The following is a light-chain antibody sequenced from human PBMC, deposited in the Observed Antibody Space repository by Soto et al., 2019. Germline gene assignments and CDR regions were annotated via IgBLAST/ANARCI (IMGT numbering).Light chain of an antibody. CDR3: AVWDDSLNGPV. CDR2: RND. V-gene: IGLV1-44*01. Sequence: QSVLTQSPSASGTPGQRVTISCSGSISNIGRNTVNWYQQFPGTAPKVLIYRNDQRPSGVPDRFSASKSGTSASLAISGLQSEDEADYYCAVWDDSLNGPVFGGGTEVTVL. CDR1: ISNIGRNT. J-gene: IGLJ3*02.